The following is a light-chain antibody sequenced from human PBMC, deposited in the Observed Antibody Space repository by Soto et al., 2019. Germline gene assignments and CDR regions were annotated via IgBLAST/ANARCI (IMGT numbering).Light chain of an antibody. CDR1: QSVRSNY. Sequence: EIVLTQSPGTLSLSPGERATLSCRASQSVRSNYLAWYQQKPGQAPRLLIYGASSRATGIPDRYNGSGSGTDFPLPINRLEPEDFAVYYCQQYGPSPGTFGQGTKVEIK. CDR3: QQYGPSPGT. J-gene: IGKJ1*01. CDR2: GAS. V-gene: IGKV3-20*01.